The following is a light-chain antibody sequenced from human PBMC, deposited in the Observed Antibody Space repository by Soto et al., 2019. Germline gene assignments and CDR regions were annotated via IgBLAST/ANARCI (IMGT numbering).Light chain of an antibody. CDR3: QVWDIMTDNYV. J-gene: IGLJ1*01. CDR1: NIGNKR. CDR2: YDS. V-gene: IGLV3-21*04. Sequence: SYELTQSPSVSVAPEKPATITCGGNNIGNKRVHWYRQKPGQAPVLLISYDSDRPSGIPERFSGSNSGNTATLTISRVEAGDGADYYCQVWDIMTDNYVFGSGTKLTVL.